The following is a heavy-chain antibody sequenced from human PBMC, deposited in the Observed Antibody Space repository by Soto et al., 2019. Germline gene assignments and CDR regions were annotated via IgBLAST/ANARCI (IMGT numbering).Heavy chain of an antibody. CDR3: ARDRGYCSGGSCYGDGMDV. Sequence: SQTLSLTCAISGDSVSSNSAAWNWIRQSPSRGLEWLGRTYYRSKWYNDYAVSVKSRITINPDTSKNQFSLQLNSVTPEDTAVYYCARDRGYCSGGSCYGDGMDVWGQGTTVTVSS. V-gene: IGHV6-1*01. CDR1: GDSVSSNSAA. CDR2: TYYRSKWYN. D-gene: IGHD2-15*01. J-gene: IGHJ6*02.